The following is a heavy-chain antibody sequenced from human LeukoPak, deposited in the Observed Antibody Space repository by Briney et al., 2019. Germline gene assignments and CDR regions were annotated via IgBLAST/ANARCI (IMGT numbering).Heavy chain of an antibody. Sequence: ASVKVSCKASGYTFTGYYMHWVRQAPGQGLEWMGRINPNSGGTNYAQKFQGRVTMTRDTSISTAYMELSRLRSEDTAVYYCARDNPQITMIPRPGAFDIWGQGTMVTVSS. V-gene: IGHV1-2*06. CDR1: GYTFTGYY. CDR2: INPNSGGT. D-gene: IGHD3-22*01. J-gene: IGHJ3*02. CDR3: ARDNPQITMIPRPGAFDI.